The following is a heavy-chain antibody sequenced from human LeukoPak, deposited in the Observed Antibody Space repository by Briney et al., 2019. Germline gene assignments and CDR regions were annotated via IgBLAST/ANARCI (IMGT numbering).Heavy chain of an antibody. CDR1: GFTFSSYG. Sequence: GGSLRLSCAASGFTFSSYGMSWVRKAPGKGLEWVSAISGSGGSTYYADSVKGRFTISRDNSKNTLYLQMNSLRAEDTAVYYCAKGGSGSYNYYYYYYMDVWGKGTTVTISS. J-gene: IGHJ6*03. CDR3: AKGGSGSYNYYYYYYMDV. V-gene: IGHV3-23*01. D-gene: IGHD3-10*01. CDR2: ISGSGGST.